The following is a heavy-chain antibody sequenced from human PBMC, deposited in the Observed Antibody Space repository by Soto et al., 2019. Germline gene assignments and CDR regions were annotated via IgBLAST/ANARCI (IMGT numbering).Heavy chain of an antibody. CDR1: GFTFSDSA. D-gene: IGHD2-15*01. CDR3: AKHGCSYPACYPYYYYVDV. Sequence: EVQLLESGGGLAQPGGSLRLSCAASGFTFSDSALSWVRQGTGKGLEWVSSVTVSGDTSYYADSVEGRFTISRDNSKNTLYLQMNSLRANDTDVYYCAKHGCSYPACYPYYYYVDVWATGPRSPSP. V-gene: IGHV3-23*01. CDR2: VTVSGDTS. J-gene: IGHJ6*03.